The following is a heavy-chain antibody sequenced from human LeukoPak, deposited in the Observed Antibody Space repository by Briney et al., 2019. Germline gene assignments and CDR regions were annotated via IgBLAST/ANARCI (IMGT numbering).Heavy chain of an antibody. CDR3: ARDGNSGSYYDYYYYYYMDV. V-gene: IGHV1-18*01. CDR1: GYTFTSYG. CDR2: ISAYNGNT. D-gene: IGHD1-26*01. J-gene: IGHJ6*03. Sequence: ASVKVSCKASGYTFTSYGISWVRQAPGQGLEWMGWISAYNGNTNYAQKLQGRVTMTTDTSTSTAYMELRSLRSDDTAVYYCARDGNSGSYYDYYYYYYMDVWGKGTTVTVSS.